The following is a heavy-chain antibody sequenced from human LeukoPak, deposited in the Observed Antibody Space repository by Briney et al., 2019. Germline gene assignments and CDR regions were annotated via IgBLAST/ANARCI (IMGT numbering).Heavy chain of an antibody. V-gene: IGHV4-59*12. CDR2: IYYSGST. J-gene: IGHJ4*02. Sequence: KASETLSLTCTVSGGSISSYYWSWIRQPPGKGLEWIGYIYYSGSTNYNPSLKSRVTISVDTSKNQFSLKLSSVTAADTAVYYCARNPYYYDSSGYYYPLDYWGQGTLVTVSS. CDR3: ARNPYYYDSSGYYYPLDY. CDR1: GGSISSYY. D-gene: IGHD3-22*01.